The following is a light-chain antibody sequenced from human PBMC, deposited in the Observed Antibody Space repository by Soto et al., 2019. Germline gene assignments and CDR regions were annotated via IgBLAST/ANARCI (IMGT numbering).Light chain of an antibody. CDR1: QTLSNSF. Sequence: EIGLTQSPGTLSFSAGETATLSCRASQTLSNSFIAWYQQKPGQAPRLLIYDTSSRATGVPDRYSASGSGTDFTLTISRLEPEDFAVFFCQQYGTSEITFGQGTRLEIK. CDR3: QQYGTSEIT. V-gene: IGKV3-20*01. CDR2: DTS. J-gene: IGKJ5*01.